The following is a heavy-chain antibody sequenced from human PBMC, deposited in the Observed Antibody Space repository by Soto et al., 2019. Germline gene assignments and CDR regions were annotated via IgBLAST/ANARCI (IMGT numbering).Heavy chain of an antibody. Sequence: VQLVESGGGLVQPGGSLRLSCAASGFTVSSNYMSWVRQAPGKGLEWVSVIYSGGSTYYADSVKGRFTISRDNSKNTLYLQMNSLRAEDTAVYFCARSGQGVAVAAFDYWGQGTQVTVSS. V-gene: IGHV3-66*01. J-gene: IGHJ4*02. D-gene: IGHD6-19*01. CDR1: GFTVSSNY. CDR3: ARSGQGVAVAAFDY. CDR2: IYSGGST.